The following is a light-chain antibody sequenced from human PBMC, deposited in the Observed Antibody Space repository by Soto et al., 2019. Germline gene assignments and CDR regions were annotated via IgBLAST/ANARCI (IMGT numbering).Light chain of an antibody. CDR2: GAS. CDR3: HEYGGSPRT. CDR1: QSINNNY. Sequence: EIVLTQSPGTLSSSPGERATLSCRASQSINNNYLAWYQQKRGQAPRLLIYGASSRATGITDRFSGSGSGTAFTLTISRRKPEDFAVYYCHEYGGSPRTFGQGPKVEIK. J-gene: IGKJ1*01. V-gene: IGKV3-20*01.